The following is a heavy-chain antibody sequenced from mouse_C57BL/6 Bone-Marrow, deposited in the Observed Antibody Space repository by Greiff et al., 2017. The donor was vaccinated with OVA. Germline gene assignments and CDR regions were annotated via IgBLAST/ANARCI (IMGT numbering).Heavy chain of an antibody. CDR1: GYTFTSYW. D-gene: IGHD2-5*01. CDR3: ARWGENYSNLYAMDY. V-gene: IGHV1-53*01. CDR2: INPSNGGT. Sequence: QVQLQQPGTELVKPGASVKLSCKASGYTFTSYWMHWVKQRPGQGLEWIGNINPSNGGTNYNEKFKSKATLTVDKSSSTAYMQLSSLTSEDSAVYYCARWGENYSNLYAMDYWGQGTSVTVSS. J-gene: IGHJ4*01.